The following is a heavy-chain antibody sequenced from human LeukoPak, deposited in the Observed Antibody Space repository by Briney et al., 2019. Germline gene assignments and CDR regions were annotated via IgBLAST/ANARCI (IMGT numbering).Heavy chain of an antibody. V-gene: IGHV4-59*08. D-gene: IGHD3-22*01. CDR2: IFYTGSI. CDR3: ARSYSASYDSPAGWFDP. CDR1: GGSISNYY. J-gene: IGHJ5*02. Sequence: SETLSLTCTVSGGSISNYYWSWIRQPPGKWMEWIGYIFYTGSINYNPSLRGRVTISVDTSKSQFSLRLSSVTAADAAVYYCARSYSASYDSPAGWFDPWGQGTLVTVSS.